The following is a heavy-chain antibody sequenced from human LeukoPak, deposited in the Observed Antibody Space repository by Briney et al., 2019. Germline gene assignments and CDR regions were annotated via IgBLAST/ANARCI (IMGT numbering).Heavy chain of an antibody. J-gene: IGHJ4*02. CDR1: GFTFSSYS. CDR3: ATDRIAARPFDY. Sequence: GGSLRLSCAASGFTFSSYSMNWVRQAPGKGLEWVLSTSSSSSYIYYADSVKGRFTITRDNAKNSLYLQMNSLRAEDTAVYYCATDRIAARPFDYWGQGTLVTVSS. V-gene: IGHV3-21*01. D-gene: IGHD6-6*01. CDR2: TSSSSSYI.